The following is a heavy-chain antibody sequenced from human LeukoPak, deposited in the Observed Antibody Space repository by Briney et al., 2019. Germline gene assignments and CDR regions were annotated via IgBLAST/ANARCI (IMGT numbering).Heavy chain of an antibody. D-gene: IGHD2-21*01. CDR1: GFTFSSYA. Sequence: GRSLRLSCAASGFTFSSYAMHWVRQAPGKGLEWVAVISYDGSNKYYADSVKGRFTISRDNSKNTLYLQMNSLRAEDTAVYYCARDRPGIGNWFDPWGQGTLVTVSS. J-gene: IGHJ5*02. CDR2: ISYDGSNK. V-gene: IGHV3-30*04. CDR3: ARDRPGIGNWFDP.